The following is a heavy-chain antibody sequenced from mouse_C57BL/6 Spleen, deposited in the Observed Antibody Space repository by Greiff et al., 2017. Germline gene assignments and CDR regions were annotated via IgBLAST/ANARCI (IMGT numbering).Heavy chain of an antibody. D-gene: IGHD2-4*01. CDR1: GYSFTGYY. V-gene: IGHV1-42*01. CDR2: LNPSTGGT. Sequence: VQLQQSGPELVKPGASVKISCKASGYSFTGYYMNWVKQSPEKSLEWIGELNPSTGGTTYNQKFKAKATLTVDKSSSTAYMQLKSLTSADSAVYYGAMIYYDYDDGPGYWGQGTTLTVSS. CDR3: AMIYYDYDDGPGY. J-gene: IGHJ2*01.